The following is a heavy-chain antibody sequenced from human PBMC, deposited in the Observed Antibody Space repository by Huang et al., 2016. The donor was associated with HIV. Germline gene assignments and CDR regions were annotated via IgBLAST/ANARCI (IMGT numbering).Heavy chain of an antibody. CDR1: GVSFSGHY. V-gene: IGHV4-34*02. Sequence: QVQLQQWGAELLKPSETLSLTCAVSGVSFSGHYWTWIRQPPGRGLEWIGEISDSGSTTYNPSLKRRVTIAGDTSQSQFSLKLNSVTAADTAIYYCARMFKYDSGGYWGNDAFDIWGQGTMVTVSS. D-gene: IGHD3-22*01. J-gene: IGHJ3*02. CDR3: ARMFKYDSGGYWGNDAFDI. CDR2: ISDSGST.